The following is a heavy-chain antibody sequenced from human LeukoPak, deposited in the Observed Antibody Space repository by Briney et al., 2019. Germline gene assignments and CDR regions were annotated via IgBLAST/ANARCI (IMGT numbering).Heavy chain of an antibody. CDR3: ASPAVDFWSGYPNNYFDY. CDR2: IRYDGSNK. Sequence: GGSLRLSCAASGFTFSSYGMHWVRQAPGKGLEWVAFIRYDGSNKYYADSVKGRFTISRDNSKNTLYLQMNSLRAEDTAVYYRASPAVDFWSGYPNNYFDYWGQGTLVTVSS. D-gene: IGHD3-3*01. CDR1: GFTFSSYG. J-gene: IGHJ4*02. V-gene: IGHV3-30*02.